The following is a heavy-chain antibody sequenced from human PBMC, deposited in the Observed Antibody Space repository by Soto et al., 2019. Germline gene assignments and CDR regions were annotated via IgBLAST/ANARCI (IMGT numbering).Heavy chain of an antibody. CDR1: GFTFRSSG. D-gene: IGHD3-16*01. CDR2: ISATADNT. CDR3: AKVRDSYASFDY. Sequence: GGSLRLSCAASGFTFRSSGMSWVRQAPGKGLEWVSFISATADNTYYADSVKGRLTISRDNSKNTLFLQMNSLRAEDTALYYCAKVRDSYASFDYWGQGALVTVSS. J-gene: IGHJ4*02. V-gene: IGHV3-23*01.